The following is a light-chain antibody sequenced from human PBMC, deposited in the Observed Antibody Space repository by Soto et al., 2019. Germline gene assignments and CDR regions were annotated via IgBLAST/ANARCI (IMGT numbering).Light chain of an antibody. V-gene: IGLV2-14*03. CDR2: DVS. Sequence: QSALTQPASVSGSPGQSITISCTGTSSDVGGYNFVSWYQQHPGKAPKLMIYDVSYRPSGVSNRFSGSKSGNTASLTISGLQAEDEADYYCSSYTGSGTLGVLFGGGTKLTVL. J-gene: IGLJ2*01. CDR1: SSDVGGYNF. CDR3: SSYTGSGTLGVL.